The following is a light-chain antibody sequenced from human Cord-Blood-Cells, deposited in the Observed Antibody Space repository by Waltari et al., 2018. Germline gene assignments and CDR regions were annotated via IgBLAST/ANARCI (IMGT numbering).Light chain of an antibody. V-gene: IGLV2-8*01. CDR2: EVS. CDR1: SSDVGGYNY. J-gene: IGLJ3*02. Sequence: QSALTQPPSASGSPGQSVTISCTGTSSDVGGYNYVSWYQQHPGKAPKLMFYEVSKRPSVGPDPLCGSKSGHPASLTVSGLHAEDEADYSCSSYAGSNHWVFGGVAKLTVL. CDR3: SSYAGSNHWV.